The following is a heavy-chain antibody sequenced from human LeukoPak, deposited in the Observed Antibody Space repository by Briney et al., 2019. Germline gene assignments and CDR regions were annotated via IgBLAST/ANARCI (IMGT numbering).Heavy chain of an antibody. CDR3: ARGPTYDFAERDDAFDI. D-gene: IGHD3-3*01. CDR1: GYTFTSYD. Sequence: ASVKVSCKASGYTFTSYDINWVRQATGQGLEWMGWMNPNSGNTGYAQKFQGRVTITRNTSISTAYMELSSLRSEDTAVYYCARGPTYDFAERDDAFDIWGQGQWSPSLQ. V-gene: IGHV1-8*03. CDR2: MNPNSGNT. J-gene: IGHJ3*02.